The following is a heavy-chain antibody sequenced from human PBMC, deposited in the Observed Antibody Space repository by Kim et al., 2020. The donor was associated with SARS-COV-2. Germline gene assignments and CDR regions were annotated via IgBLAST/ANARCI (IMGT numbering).Heavy chain of an antibody. CDR2: ISWNSGSI. J-gene: IGHJ6*02. CDR3: AKIAVAGNYYYYGLDV. CDR1: GFTFDDYA. D-gene: IGHD6-13*01. Sequence: GGSLRLSCAASGFTFDDYAMHWVRQAPGKGLEWVSGISWNSGSIGYADSVKGRFTISRDNAKNSLYLQMNSLRAEDTALYYWAKIAVAGNYYYYGLDVWGRGTPVTVSS. V-gene: IGHV3-9*01.